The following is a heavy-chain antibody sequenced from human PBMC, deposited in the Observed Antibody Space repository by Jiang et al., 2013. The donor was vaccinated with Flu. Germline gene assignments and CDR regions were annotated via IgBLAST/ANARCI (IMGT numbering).Heavy chain of an antibody. Sequence: VQLLESGGGVVQPGGSLRLSCAASGFTFSSYGMHWVRQAPGKGLEWVAFIRYDGSNKYYADSVKGRFTISRDNSKNTLYLQMNSLRAEDTAVYYCAKDLRPISFAPLLDYWGQGTLVTVSS. V-gene: IGHV3-30*02. CDR3: AKDLRPISFAPLLDY. CDR2: IRYDGSNK. J-gene: IGHJ4*02. D-gene: IGHD3-3*01. CDR1: GFTFSSYG.